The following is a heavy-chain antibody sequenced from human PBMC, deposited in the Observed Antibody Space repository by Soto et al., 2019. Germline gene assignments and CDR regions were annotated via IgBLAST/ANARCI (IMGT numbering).Heavy chain of an antibody. D-gene: IGHD3-10*01. CDR2: IIPILGIA. Sequence: KISCKASGGTFSSYAISWVRQAPGQGLEWMGGIIPILGIANYAQKFQGRVTITADKSTSTAYMELSSLRSEDTAVYYCASYTSPDISGSGSYFDYWGQGTLVTVSS. CDR3: ASYTSPDISGSGSYFDY. V-gene: IGHV1-69*10. J-gene: IGHJ4*02. CDR1: GGTFSSYA.